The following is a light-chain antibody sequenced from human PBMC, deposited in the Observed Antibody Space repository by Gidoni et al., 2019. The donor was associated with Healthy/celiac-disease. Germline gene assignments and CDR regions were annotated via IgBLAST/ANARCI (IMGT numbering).Light chain of an antibody. J-gene: IGKJ4*01. CDR1: QSVSSY. Sequence: DILLTQSPSTMSVSTGERATLSGRASQSVSSYLAWYQQKPGQAPRLLIYDASNRATGSPARFSGTGSGTDFTLTISSLEPEDFAVYYCQQRSNWPLTFGGGTKVEIK. CDR2: DAS. V-gene: IGKV3-11*01. CDR3: QQRSNWPLT.